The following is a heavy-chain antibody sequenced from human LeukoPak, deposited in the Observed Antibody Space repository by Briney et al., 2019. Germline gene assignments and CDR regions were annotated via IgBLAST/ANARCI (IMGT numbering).Heavy chain of an antibody. CDR3: ARGLNWNYVFEY. J-gene: IGHJ4*02. V-gene: IGHV3-33*01. CDR2: IWYDGSTK. CDR1: GFIFSVFA. Sequence: GGSLRLSCAASGFIFSVFAMDWVRQTPGKGLEWLAFIWYDGSTKYYADSVKGRFTISRDNVKNTLYMEMNSLRAEDTAVYYCARGLNWNYVFEYWGQGTLVTVSS. D-gene: IGHD1-7*01.